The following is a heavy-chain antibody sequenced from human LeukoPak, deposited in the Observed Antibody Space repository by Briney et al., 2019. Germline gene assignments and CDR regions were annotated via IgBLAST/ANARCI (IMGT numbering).Heavy chain of an antibody. CDR2: ISSSSYI. Sequence: GGSLRLSCAASGFTFSSYAMSWVRQAPGKGLEWVSSISSSSYIYSADPVKGRFTISRDNAKNSLYLQMNNLRAEDTAVYYCARDRSGWFDYWGQGTLVTVSS. CDR3: ARDRSGWFDY. CDR1: GFTFSSYA. D-gene: IGHD6-19*01. V-gene: IGHV3-21*01. J-gene: IGHJ4*02.